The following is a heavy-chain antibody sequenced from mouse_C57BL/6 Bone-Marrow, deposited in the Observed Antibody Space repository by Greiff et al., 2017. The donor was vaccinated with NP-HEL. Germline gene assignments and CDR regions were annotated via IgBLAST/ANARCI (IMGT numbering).Heavy chain of an antibody. CDR1: GFTFPDYY. V-gene: IGHV1-36*01. D-gene: IGHD2-3*01. J-gene: IGHJ3*01. CDR3: ERSGGGWLRFFFAY. CDR2: VYPYNGGT. Sequence: LVESGPSVKISCKASGFTFPDYYMPWVKQSHGKSLAWIGLVYPYNGGTSYKQKFTGKATLTVDTSSSTAYMELNSLTSEDSAVYYCERSGGGWLRFFFAYWGQGTLVTVSA.